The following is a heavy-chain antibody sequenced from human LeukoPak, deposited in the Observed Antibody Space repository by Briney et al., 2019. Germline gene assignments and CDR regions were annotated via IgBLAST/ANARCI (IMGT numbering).Heavy chain of an antibody. V-gene: IGHV3-48*02. J-gene: IGHJ5*02. D-gene: IGHD5-18*01. Sequence: PGGSLRLSCAASGFIFSYYNMNWVRQAPGKGLEWISYISGSSSSGSSSTIYYADSVKGRLAISRDDAKNSLYLQMNSLRDEDTAVYYCARDASDTAMGSWGQGTLVTVSS. CDR2: ISGSSSSGSSSTI. CDR3: ARDASDTAMGS. CDR1: GFIFSYYN.